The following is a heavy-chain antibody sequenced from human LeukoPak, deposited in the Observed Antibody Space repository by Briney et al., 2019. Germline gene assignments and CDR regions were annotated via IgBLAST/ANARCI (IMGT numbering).Heavy chain of an antibody. V-gene: IGHV4-30-4*02. D-gene: IGHD6-19*01. CDR3: ARHYIAVGSAGFGP. CDR2: IYYSGST. Sequence: PSETLSLTCTVSGGSISSGDYYWSWIRQPPGKGLEWIGYIYYSGSTYYNPSLKSRVTISVDTSKNQFSLKLSSVTAADTAVYYCARHYIAVGSAGFGPWGQGTLVTVSS. CDR1: GGSISSGDYY. J-gene: IGHJ5*02.